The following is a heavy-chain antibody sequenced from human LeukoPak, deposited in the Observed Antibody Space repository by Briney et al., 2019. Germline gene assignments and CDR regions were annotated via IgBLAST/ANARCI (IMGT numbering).Heavy chain of an antibody. V-gene: IGHV3-53*01. CDR3: AREKTYYFDY. J-gene: IGHJ4*02. Sequence: GGSLRLSCAASGLTFSNYAMSWVRQAPGKGLEWVSVIYSGGSTYYADSVKGRFTISRDNSKNTLYLQMNSLRAEDTAVYYCAREKTYYFDYWGQGTLVTVSS. CDR1: GLTFSNYA. CDR2: IYSGGST.